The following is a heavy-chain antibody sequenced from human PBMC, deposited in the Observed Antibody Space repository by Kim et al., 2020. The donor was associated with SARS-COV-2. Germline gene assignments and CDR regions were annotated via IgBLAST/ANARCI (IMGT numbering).Heavy chain of an antibody. J-gene: IGHJ4*02. CDR2: IYYSGST. CDR3: ARQGRGYQLLEPKEDY. D-gene: IGHD2-2*01. V-gene: IGHV4-39*01. Sequence: SETLSLTCTVSGGSISSSSYYWGWIRQPPGKGLEWIGSIYYSGSTYYNPSLKSRVTISVDTSKNQFSLKLSSVTAADTAVYYCARQGRGYQLLEPKEDYWGQGTLVTVSS. CDR1: GGSISSSSYY.